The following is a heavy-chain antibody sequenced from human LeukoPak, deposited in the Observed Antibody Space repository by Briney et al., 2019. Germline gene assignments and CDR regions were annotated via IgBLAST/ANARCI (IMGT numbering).Heavy chain of an antibody. D-gene: IGHD6-13*01. CDR2: INSDGGST. V-gene: IGHV3-74*01. CDR3: ARSGQQLFAFDI. CDR1: GFTFSSYW. J-gene: IGHJ3*02. Sequence: GSLRLSCAASGFTFSSYWMHWVRQAPGKGLVWVSRINSDGGSTGYADSVKGRFTISRDNAKNTLYLRMNSLRAEDTAVYYCARSGQQLFAFDIWGQGTMVTVSS.